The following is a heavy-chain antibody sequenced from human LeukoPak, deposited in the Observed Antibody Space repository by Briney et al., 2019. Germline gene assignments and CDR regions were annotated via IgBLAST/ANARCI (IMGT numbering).Heavy chain of an antibody. J-gene: IGHJ4*02. Sequence: GGSLRLSCAASGFTFSNYAMRWVRQAPGKGLEWVSGISGSGGSAYYADSVKGRFTISRDNSKNTLYLQMNSLRAEDTAVYYCANIRRWLQLFDYWGQGTLVTVSS. D-gene: IGHD5-24*01. CDR1: GFTFSNYA. CDR2: ISGSGGSA. CDR3: ANIRRWLQLFDY. V-gene: IGHV3-23*01.